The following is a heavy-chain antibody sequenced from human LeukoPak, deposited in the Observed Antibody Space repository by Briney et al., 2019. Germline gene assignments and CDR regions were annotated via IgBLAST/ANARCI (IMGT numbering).Heavy chain of an antibody. D-gene: IGHD3-10*01. CDR2: ISSSGSTI. J-gene: IGHJ4*02. CDR1: GFTFSSYE. Sequence: GGSLRLSCAASGFTFSSYEMNWVRQAPGKGLEWVSYISSSGSTIYYADSVKGRFTISRDDAKNSLYLQMNSLRAEDTAVYYCARAELAYYYGSGSLGYFDYWGQGTLVTVSS. CDR3: ARAELAYYYGSGSLGYFDY. V-gene: IGHV3-48*03.